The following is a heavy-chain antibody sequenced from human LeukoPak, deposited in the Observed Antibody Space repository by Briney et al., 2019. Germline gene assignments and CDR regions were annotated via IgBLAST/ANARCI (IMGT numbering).Heavy chain of an antibody. Sequence: GASVKVSCKVSGYTLTELSMHWVRQAPGKGLEWMGGFDPEDGETIYAQKFQGRVTMTEDTSTDTAYMELSSLRSEDTAVYYCATNAPVGATPYYYYGMDVWGQGTTVTVSS. CDR1: GYTLTELS. D-gene: IGHD1-26*01. J-gene: IGHJ6*02. CDR2: FDPEDGET. V-gene: IGHV1-24*01. CDR3: ATNAPVGATPYYYYGMDV.